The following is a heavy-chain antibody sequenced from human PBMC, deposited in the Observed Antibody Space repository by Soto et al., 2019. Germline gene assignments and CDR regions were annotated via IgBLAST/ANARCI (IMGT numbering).Heavy chain of an antibody. V-gene: IGHV4-59*01. CDR3: DRESYSSSQSRCFDH. CDR2: IYYSGST. Sequence: SETLSLTCTVSGGSISSYYWSWIRQPPGKGLEWIGYIYYSGSTNYNPSLKSRVTISVDTSKNQFSLKLSSVTAADTAVYYRDRESYSSSQSRCFDHWGQGTLVTVYS. D-gene: IGHD3-22*01. J-gene: IGHJ5*02. CDR1: GGSISSYY.